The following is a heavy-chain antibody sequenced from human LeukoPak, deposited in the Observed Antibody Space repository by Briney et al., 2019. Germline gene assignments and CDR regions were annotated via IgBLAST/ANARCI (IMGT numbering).Heavy chain of an antibody. Sequence: GGSLRLSXAASGFTFSSYSMNWVRQAPGKGLEWVSSISSSSYIYYADSVKGRFTISRDNAKNSLYLQMNSQRAEDTAVYYCAREYITMIVRAFDIWGQGTMVTVSS. D-gene: IGHD3-22*01. J-gene: IGHJ3*02. CDR2: ISSSSYI. CDR3: AREYITMIVRAFDI. V-gene: IGHV3-21*01. CDR1: GFTFSSYS.